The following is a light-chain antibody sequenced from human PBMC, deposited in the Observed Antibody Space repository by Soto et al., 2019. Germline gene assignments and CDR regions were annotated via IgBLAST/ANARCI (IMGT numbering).Light chain of an antibody. CDR2: SNN. CDR1: SSNIGRNT. J-gene: IGLJ1*01. CDR3: AAWDDSLTDYV. Sequence: SVLTQAPSASETPGQTVTISCSGGSSNIGRNTVNWYQQLPGTAPKLLIYSNNRRPSGVPDRFSGSKSGTSASLAISGLQSEDEADYYCAAWDDSLTDYVFGTGTKVTVL. V-gene: IGLV1-44*01.